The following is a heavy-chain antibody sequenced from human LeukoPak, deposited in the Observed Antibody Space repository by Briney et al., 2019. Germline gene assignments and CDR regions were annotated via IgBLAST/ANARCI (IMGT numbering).Heavy chain of an antibody. Sequence: SETLSLTCTVSGGSISSSSYYWGWIRQPPGKGLEWIGSIYYSGSTYYNPSLKSRVTISVNTSKNQFSLKLSSVTAADTAVYYCARHSPVVPAASDYWGQGTLVTVSS. CDR1: GGSISSSSYY. CDR3: ARHSPVVPAASDY. CDR2: IYYSGST. V-gene: IGHV4-39*01. D-gene: IGHD2-2*01. J-gene: IGHJ4*02.